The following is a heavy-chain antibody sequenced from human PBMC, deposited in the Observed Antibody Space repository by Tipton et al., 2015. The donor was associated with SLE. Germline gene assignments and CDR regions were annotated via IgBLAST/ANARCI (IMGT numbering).Heavy chain of an antibody. Sequence: SLRLSCAASGFTFSSYWMYWVRQAPGQGLVWVSRINPDGSSTSYADSVKGRLTISRDNAKNTLYLQINSLTVEDTAVYFCARDPGWLAGEGYMDVWGKGTTVTVSS. V-gene: IGHV3-74*01. D-gene: IGHD2-15*01. CDR3: ARDPGWLAGEGYMDV. CDR1: GFTFSSYW. J-gene: IGHJ6*03. CDR2: INPDGSST.